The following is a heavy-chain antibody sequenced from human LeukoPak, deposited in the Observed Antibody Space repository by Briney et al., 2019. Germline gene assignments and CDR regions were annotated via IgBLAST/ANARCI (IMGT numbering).Heavy chain of an antibody. V-gene: IGHV4-30-4*01. CDR2: IYYSGST. J-gene: IGHJ4*02. CDR1: GGSISSGDYY. D-gene: IGHD4-17*01. CDR3: AIGTPTVTFDY. Sequence: SQTLSLTCTVSGGSISSGDYYRSWIRRPPGKGLEWIGYIYYSGSTYYDPSLKSRATISVDTSKNQFSLKLSSVTAADTAVYYCAIGTPTVTFDYWGQGTLVTVSS.